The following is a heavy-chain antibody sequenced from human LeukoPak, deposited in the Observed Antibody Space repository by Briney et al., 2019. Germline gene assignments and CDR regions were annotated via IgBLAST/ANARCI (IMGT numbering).Heavy chain of an antibody. D-gene: IGHD6-13*01. J-gene: IGHJ3*02. Sequence: PSETLSLTCVVYGGSFSHYYWTWIRQAPGKGLEWIGEIHHSGTTNYNPSLKSRLTISIDTSRNQFSLKLNSVTAADTAVYYCASWRRKGYSSSHYPPGNAFDIWGQGTMVTVSS. CDR2: IHHSGTT. CDR3: ASWRRKGYSSSHYPPGNAFDI. V-gene: IGHV4-34*01. CDR1: GGSFSHYY.